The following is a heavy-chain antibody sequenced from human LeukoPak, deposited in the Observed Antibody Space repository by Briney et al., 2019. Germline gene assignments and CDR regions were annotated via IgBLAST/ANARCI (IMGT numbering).Heavy chain of an antibody. CDR1: GYSISSGYY. Sequence: PSETLSLTCAVSGYSISSGYYWGWFRQPPGKGLEWIGCMYHSGSTYYNPSLKSRVTISVDTSKNQFSLKLSSVTAADTAVYYCARQGGSSSPYYCYYMDVWGKGTTVTVS. CDR2: MYHSGST. D-gene: IGHD6-13*01. V-gene: IGHV4-38-2*01. J-gene: IGHJ6*03. CDR3: ARQGGSSSPYYCYYMDV.